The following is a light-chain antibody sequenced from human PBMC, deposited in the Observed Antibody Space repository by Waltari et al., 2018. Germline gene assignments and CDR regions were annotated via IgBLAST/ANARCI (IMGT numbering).Light chain of an antibody. V-gene: IGKV3-15*01. Sequence: EIVMTQSPATLSVSPGERATLSCRASQSIRSDLAWYQQKSGQTPRLLIYGASTRATGIPARFSGSGSGTDFTLTISSLQSEDFAVYYCQQYNDWPPTWTFGQGTKVEI. CDR2: GAS. CDR3: QQYNDWPPTWT. CDR1: QSIRSD. J-gene: IGKJ1*01.